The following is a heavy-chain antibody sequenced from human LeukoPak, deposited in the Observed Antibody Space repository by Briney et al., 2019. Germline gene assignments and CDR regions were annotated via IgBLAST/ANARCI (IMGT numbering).Heavy chain of an antibody. CDR3: ARVNSGWPVDY. Sequence: GGSLRLSCAASGFTFSNYGMHWVRQAPGKGLEWVAIIWHDGSNKYYADSVKGRFTISRDNSKNTLYLQMNSLRAEDTAVYYCARVNSGWPVDYWGQGTLVTVSS. CDR2: IWHDGSNK. CDR1: GFTFSNYG. J-gene: IGHJ4*02. V-gene: IGHV3-33*01. D-gene: IGHD6-19*01.